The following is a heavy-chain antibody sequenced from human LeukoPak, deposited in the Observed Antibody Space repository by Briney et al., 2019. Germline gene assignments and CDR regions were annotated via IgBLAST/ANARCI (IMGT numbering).Heavy chain of an antibody. CDR2: IYYSGRN. Sequence: SETLSLTCTVSGCSISSYYWSWIRQPPGKGLEWIGYIYYSGRNNYNPYLKSRVAISVDTSKNQFSLKLSSVTAADTAVYYCARALLGYCSSTSCPKYYYYYMDVWGKGTTVTISS. J-gene: IGHJ6*03. CDR3: ARALLGYCSSTSCPKYYYYYMDV. V-gene: IGHV4-59*01. CDR1: GCSISSYY. D-gene: IGHD2-2*01.